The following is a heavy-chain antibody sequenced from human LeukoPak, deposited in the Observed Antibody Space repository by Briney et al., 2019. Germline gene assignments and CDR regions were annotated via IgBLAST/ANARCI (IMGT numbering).Heavy chain of an antibody. Sequence: GRSLGLSCAASGFTFSSYGMHWVRQAPGKGLEWVAVISYDGSNKYYADSVKGRFTISRDNSKNTLYLQMNSLRAEDTAVYYCAKSTYYYDSSGYYYGHLFDYWGQGTLVTVSS. CDR2: ISYDGSNK. D-gene: IGHD3-22*01. CDR3: AKSTYYYDSSGYYYGHLFDY. J-gene: IGHJ4*02. V-gene: IGHV3-30*18. CDR1: GFTFSSYG.